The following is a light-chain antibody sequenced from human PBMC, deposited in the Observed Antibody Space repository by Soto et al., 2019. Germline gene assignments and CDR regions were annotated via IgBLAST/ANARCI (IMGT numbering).Light chain of an antibody. Sequence: QSALTQPASVSGSPGQSITISCTGTSSDVGSYNLVSWYQQHPGKAPKLMIYEGSKRPSGVANRFSGSKSGNTASLTISGLQAEDEADYYCCSYVGSSTYVFGTGTKLTV. J-gene: IGLJ1*01. V-gene: IGLV2-23*01. CDR1: SSDVGSYNL. CDR3: CSYVGSSTYV. CDR2: EGS.